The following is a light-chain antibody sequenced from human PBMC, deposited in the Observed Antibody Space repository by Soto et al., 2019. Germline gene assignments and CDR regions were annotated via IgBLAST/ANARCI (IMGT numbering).Light chain of an antibody. CDR2: DTS. Sequence: ETVMTQSPGTLSVSLGERATLSCRASQSVSIHLAWYQQKPGQAPRLLIYDTSTRATGIPARFSGSGSGTEFTLTISSLQPEDFAVYYCQQYSNWPPITFGQGTRLEIK. J-gene: IGKJ5*01. CDR3: QQYSNWPPIT. V-gene: IGKV3-15*01. CDR1: QSVSIH.